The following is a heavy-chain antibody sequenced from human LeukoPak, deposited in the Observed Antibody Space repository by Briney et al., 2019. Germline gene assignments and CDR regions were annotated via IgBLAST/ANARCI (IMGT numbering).Heavy chain of an antibody. CDR2: IYYSGAT. J-gene: IGHJ4*02. Sequence: SETLSLTCTVPGDSISNTRYHWGWIRQPPGKGLEWIGSIYYSGATYYNPSLKSRVTISVDTFRNHFSLKLSSVTAADTAVYHCAREIVSSVESWGQGSLVTVSS. CDR1: GDSISNTRYH. CDR3: AREIVSSVES. V-gene: IGHV4-39*02. D-gene: IGHD6-6*01.